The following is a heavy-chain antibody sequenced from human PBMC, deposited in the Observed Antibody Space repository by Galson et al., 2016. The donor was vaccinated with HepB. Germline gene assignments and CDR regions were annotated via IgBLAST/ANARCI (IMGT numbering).Heavy chain of an antibody. V-gene: IGHV3-11*01. J-gene: IGHJ4*02. Sequence: SLRLSCAASGFAFSDYYMTWIRQAPGKGLEWISYISSGGRNTYYADSVQGRFTASRDNDRNSLYLQMNSLRAEDTAIYYCAREVATPGDYWGQGTLVTVSS. CDR2: ISSGGRNT. CDR1: GFAFSDYY. D-gene: IGHD5-12*01. CDR3: AREVATPGDY.